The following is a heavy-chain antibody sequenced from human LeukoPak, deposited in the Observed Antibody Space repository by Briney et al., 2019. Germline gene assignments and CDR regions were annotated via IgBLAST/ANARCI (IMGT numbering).Heavy chain of an antibody. D-gene: IGHD2-15*01. CDR1: GFTFSSYA. Sequence: GGSLRLSCAASGFTFSSYAMSWVRQAPGKGLEWVSVISGSGGSTYYADSVKGRFTISRDNSKNTLYLQMNTLRAEDTAVYYCAKNGDRGAYCSGGSCYPYYYYIDVWGKGTTVTISS. V-gene: IGHV3-23*01. CDR3: AKNGDRGAYCSGGSCYPYYYYIDV. J-gene: IGHJ6*03. CDR2: ISGSGGST.